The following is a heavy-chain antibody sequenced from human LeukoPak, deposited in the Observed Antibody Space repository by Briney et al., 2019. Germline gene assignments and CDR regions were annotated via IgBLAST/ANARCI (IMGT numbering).Heavy chain of an antibody. V-gene: IGHV4-30-2*01. J-gene: IGHJ4*02. CDR3: ARAETSSGYPYYFDY. D-gene: IGHD3-22*01. CDR2: IYHSGST. Sequence: PSETLSLTCTVSGGSISSGGYYWSWIRQPPGKGLEWIGYIYHSGSTYYNPSLKSRVTISVDRSKNQFSLKLSSVTAADTAVYYCARAETSSGYPYYFDYWGQGTLVTVSS. CDR1: GGSISSGGYY.